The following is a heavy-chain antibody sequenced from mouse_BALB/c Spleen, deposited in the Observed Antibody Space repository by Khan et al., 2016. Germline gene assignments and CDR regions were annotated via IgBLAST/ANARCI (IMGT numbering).Heavy chain of an antibody. D-gene: IGHD2-14*01. CDR3: ARDYRYDRNYAMDY. J-gene: IGHJ4*01. Sequence: EMQLQESGPSLVKPSQTLSLTCSVTGDSITSGYWNWIRKFPGNKLEYMGYISYSGSTYYNPSLKSRISITRDTSKNQYYLQLNSVTTEDTATYYCARDYRYDRNYAMDYWGQGTSVTVSS. CDR1: GDSITSGY. V-gene: IGHV3-8*02. CDR2: ISYSGST.